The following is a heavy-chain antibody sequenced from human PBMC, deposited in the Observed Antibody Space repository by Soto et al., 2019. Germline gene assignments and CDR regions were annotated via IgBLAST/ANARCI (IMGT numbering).Heavy chain of an antibody. J-gene: IGHJ4*02. Sequence: GSLRLSCAASGFTVSSNYMSWVRQAPGKGLEWVSVIYSGGSTYYADSVKGRFTISRDNSKNTLYLQMNSLRAEDTAVYYCAKDSNKYSSSLRGRYFDHWGQGIGVTVSS. CDR1: GFTVSSNY. CDR2: IYSGGST. D-gene: IGHD4-4*01. V-gene: IGHV3-53*01. CDR3: AKDSNKYSSSLRGRYFDH.